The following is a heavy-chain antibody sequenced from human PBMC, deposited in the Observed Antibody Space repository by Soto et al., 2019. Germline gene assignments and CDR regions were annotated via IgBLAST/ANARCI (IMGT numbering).Heavy chain of an antibody. CDR2: ISGSGGST. CDR1: GFTFSSYA. D-gene: IGHD4-4*01. Sequence: GGSLRLSCAASGFTFSSYAMSWVRQAPGKGLEWVSAISGSGGSTYYADSVKGRFTISRDNSKNTLYLQMNSLRAEDTAVYYCAKPGSYSNYSNRYYYYGMDVWGQGTTVTVSS. CDR3: AKPGSYSNYSNRYYYYGMDV. J-gene: IGHJ6*02. V-gene: IGHV3-23*01.